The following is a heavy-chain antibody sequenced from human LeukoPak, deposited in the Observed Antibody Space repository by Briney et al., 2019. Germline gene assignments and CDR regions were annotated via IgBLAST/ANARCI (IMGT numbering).Heavy chain of an antibody. D-gene: IGHD3-22*01. J-gene: IGHJ5*02. CDR3: ARLRYDSSGYGYNWFDP. CDR2: IYHSGST. CDR1: GGSISSSNW. Sequence: PSGTLSLTCAVSGGSISSSNWWSWVRQPPGKGLEWIGEIYHSGSTNYNPSLKSRVTISVDKSKNQFSLKLSSVIAADTAVYYCARLRYDSSGYGYNWFDPWGQGTLVTVSS. V-gene: IGHV4-4*02.